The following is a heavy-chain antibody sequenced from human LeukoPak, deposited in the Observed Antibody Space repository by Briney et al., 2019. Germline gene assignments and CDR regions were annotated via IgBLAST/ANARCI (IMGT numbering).Heavy chain of an antibody. V-gene: IGHV4-4*07. Sequence: SETLSLTCTVSGGSISSYYWSWIRQPAGKGLEWIGRIYTSGSTNYNPSLKSRVTMSVDTSKHQFSLKLSSVTAADTAVYYCAREARVLDYYDSSGYSGASAFDIWGQGTMVTVSS. CDR2: IYTSGST. J-gene: IGHJ3*02. CDR3: AREARVLDYYDSSGYSGASAFDI. D-gene: IGHD3-22*01. CDR1: GGSISSYY.